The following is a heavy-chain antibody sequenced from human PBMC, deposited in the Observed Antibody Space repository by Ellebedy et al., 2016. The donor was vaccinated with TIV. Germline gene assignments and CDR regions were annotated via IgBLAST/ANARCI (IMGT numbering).Heavy chain of an antibody. CDR2: IDWDDDK. V-gene: IGHV2-70*11. J-gene: IGHJ4*02. Sequence: SGPTLVKPTQTLTLTCTFSGFSLSTSGMCVSWIRQPPGKALEWLARIDWDDDKYYSTSLKTRLTISKDTSKNQVVLTMTNMDPVDTATYYCARMAIAAADGRDGYFDYWGQGTLVTVSS. CDR3: ARMAIAAADGRDGYFDY. D-gene: IGHD6-13*01. CDR1: GFSLSTSGMC.